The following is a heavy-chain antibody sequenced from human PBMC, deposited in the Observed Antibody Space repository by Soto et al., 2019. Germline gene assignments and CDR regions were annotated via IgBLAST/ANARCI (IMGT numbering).Heavy chain of an antibody. CDR3: ARGRSLLLWFGEKKSYFDY. CDR2: INHSGST. V-gene: IGHV4-34*01. D-gene: IGHD3-10*01. Sequence: SETLSLTCAVYGGSFSGYYWSWIRQPPGKGLEWIGEINHSGSTNYNPSLKSRVTISVDTSKNQFSLKLSSVTAADTAVYYCARGRSLLLWFGEKKSYFDYWGQGTLVTVS. J-gene: IGHJ4*02. CDR1: GGSFSGYY.